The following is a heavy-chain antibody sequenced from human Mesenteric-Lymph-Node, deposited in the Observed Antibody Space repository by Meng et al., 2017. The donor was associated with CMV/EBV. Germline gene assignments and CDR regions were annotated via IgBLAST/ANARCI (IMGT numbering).Heavy chain of an antibody. CDR1: GFTFSSHG. V-gene: IGHV3-30*02. CDR3: ARKGY. J-gene: IGHJ4*02. CDR2: IRYDGSNK. Sequence: GGSLRLSCTASGFTFSSHGMHWVRQAPGKGLEWVAFIRYDGSNKYYADSVKGRFTISRDSSRDTLYLQMNNLRTEDTAVYYCARKGYWGQGTLVTVSS.